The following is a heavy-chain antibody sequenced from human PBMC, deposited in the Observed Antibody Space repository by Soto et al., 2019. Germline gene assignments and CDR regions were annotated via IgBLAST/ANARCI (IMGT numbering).Heavy chain of an antibody. CDR3: AKEDGWELLENWFDP. CDR1: GFTFSSYG. Sequence: GGSLRLSCAASGFTFSSYGMHWVRQAPGKGLEWVAVISYDGSNKYYADSVKGRFTISRDNSKNTLYLQMNSLRAEDTAVYYCAKEDGWELLENWFDPWGQGTLVTVSS. J-gene: IGHJ5*02. V-gene: IGHV3-30*18. D-gene: IGHD1-26*01. CDR2: ISYDGSNK.